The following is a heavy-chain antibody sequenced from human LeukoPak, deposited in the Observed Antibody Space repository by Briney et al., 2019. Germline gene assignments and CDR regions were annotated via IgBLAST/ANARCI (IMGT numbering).Heavy chain of an antibody. J-gene: IGHJ4*02. CDR3: AKGLSGSGWPRPVDY. CDR1: GFAFSTYA. V-gene: IGHV3-23*01. CDR2: ISGSGGST. Sequence: GGSLRLSCAASGFAFSTYAISWVRQVPGKGLEWVSAISGSGGSTYYADSAKGRFTISRDNSKNTLYLLMNSLRAEDTAVYYCAKGLSGSGWPRPVDYWGQGTLVTVSS. D-gene: IGHD6-19*01.